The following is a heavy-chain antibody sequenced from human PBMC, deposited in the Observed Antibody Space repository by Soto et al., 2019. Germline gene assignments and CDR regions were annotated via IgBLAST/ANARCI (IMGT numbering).Heavy chain of an antibody. CDR1: GFTFSSYG. V-gene: IGHV3-33*01. CDR2: IWYDGSNK. J-gene: IGHJ4*02. Sequence: GGSLRLSCAASGFTFSSYGMHWVRQAPGKGLEWVAVIWYDGSNKYYADSVKGRFTISRDNSKNTLYLQMNSLRAEDTAVYYCARDPFIAVAAPGARYFDYWGQGTLVTVSS. D-gene: IGHD6-19*01. CDR3: ARDPFIAVAAPGARYFDY.